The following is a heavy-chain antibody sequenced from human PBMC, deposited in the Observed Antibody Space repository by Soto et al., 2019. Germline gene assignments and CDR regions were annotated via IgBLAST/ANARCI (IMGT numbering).Heavy chain of an antibody. CDR3: AKAGKVYYDILTGYYPRGYFDY. CDR2: ISGSGGST. D-gene: IGHD3-9*01. J-gene: IGHJ4*02. V-gene: IGHV3-23*01. CDR1: GFTFSSYA. Sequence: EVQLLESGGGLVQPGGSLRLSCAASGFTFSSYAMSWVRQAPGKGLEWVSAISGSGGSTYYADSVKGRFTISRDNSKNTLYLQMNSLRAEDTAVYYCAKAGKVYYDILTGYYPRGYFDYWGQGTLVTVSS.